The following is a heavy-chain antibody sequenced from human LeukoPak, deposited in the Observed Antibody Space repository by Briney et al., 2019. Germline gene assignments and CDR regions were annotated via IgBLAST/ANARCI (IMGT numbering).Heavy chain of an antibody. J-gene: IGHJ6*02. Sequence: GGSLRLSCAASGFTFSSYEMNWVRQAPGKGLEWVGFIRSKAYGGTTEYAASVKGRFTISRDDSKSIAYLQMNSLKTEDTAVYYCTRVGLTGYRVYYGMDVWGQGTTVTVSS. D-gene: IGHD3-9*01. CDR1: GFTFSSYE. CDR3: TRVGLTGYRVYYGMDV. V-gene: IGHV3-49*04. CDR2: IRSKAYGGTT.